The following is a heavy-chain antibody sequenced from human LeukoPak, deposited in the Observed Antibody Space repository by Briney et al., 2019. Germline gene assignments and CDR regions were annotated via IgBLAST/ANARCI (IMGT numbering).Heavy chain of an antibody. CDR1: GLTFSDYY. CDR2: ISSSGSTI. Sequence: GGSLRLSCAASGLTFSDYYMSWIRQAPGKGLEWVSYISSSGSTIYYADSVKGRFTISRDNAKNSLYLQMNSLRAEDTAVYYCARGAHNGISYYDILTGYPTSYGMDVWGQGTTVTVSS. J-gene: IGHJ6*02. D-gene: IGHD3-9*01. V-gene: IGHV3-11*01. CDR3: ARGAHNGISYYDILTGYPTSYGMDV.